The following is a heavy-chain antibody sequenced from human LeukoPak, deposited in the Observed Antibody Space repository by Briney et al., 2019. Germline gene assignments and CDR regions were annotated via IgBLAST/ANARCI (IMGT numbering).Heavy chain of an antibody. J-gene: IGHJ6*02. V-gene: IGHV4-31*03. D-gene: IGHD3-9*01. CDR3: ARGPPSGRYFDWPVRNYYYYGMDV. Sequence: PSETLSLTCTVSGGSISSGGYYWSWIRQHPGKGLEWIGYIYYSGSTYYNPSLKSRVTISVDTSKNQFSLKLSSVTAADTAVYYCARGPPSGRYFDWPVRNYYYYGMDVWGQGTTVTVSS. CDR2: IYYSGST. CDR1: GGSISSGGYY.